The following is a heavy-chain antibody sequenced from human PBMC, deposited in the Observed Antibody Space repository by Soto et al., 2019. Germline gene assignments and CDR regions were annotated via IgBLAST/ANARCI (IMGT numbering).Heavy chain of an antibody. Sequence: GESLKISCKGSGYSFTSYWIGWVRQMPGKGLEWMGIIYPGDSDTRYSPSFQGQVTISADKSISTAYLQWSSLKASDTAMYYCARLRIAAAGVKHLLKNWFDPWGQGTLVTVSS. CDR2: IYPGDSDT. CDR3: ARLRIAAAGVKHLLKNWFDP. V-gene: IGHV5-51*01. D-gene: IGHD6-13*01. CDR1: GYSFTSYW. J-gene: IGHJ5*02.